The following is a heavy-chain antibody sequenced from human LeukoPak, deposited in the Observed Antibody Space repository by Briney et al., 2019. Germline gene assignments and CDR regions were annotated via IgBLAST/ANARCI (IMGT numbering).Heavy chain of an antibody. Sequence: GGSLRLSCAGSGFTFSVYGMTWVRQAPGKGLEWVSSISNNGATTYYADSVKGRFTISRDNAKNSLYLQMNSLRAEDTAVYYCARDAGYSSSRGAFDIWGQGTMVTVSS. CDR2: ISNNGATT. J-gene: IGHJ3*02. CDR3: ARDAGYSSSRGAFDI. V-gene: IGHV3-21*01. D-gene: IGHD6-13*01. CDR1: GFTFSVYG.